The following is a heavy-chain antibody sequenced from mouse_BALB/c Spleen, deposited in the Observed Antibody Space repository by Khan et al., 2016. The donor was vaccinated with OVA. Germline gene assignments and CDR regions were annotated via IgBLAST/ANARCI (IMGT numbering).Heavy chain of an antibody. CDR2: IWGGGGT. V-gene: IGHV2-6-4*01. CDR3: ARAYYRYDGYYAMDY. Sequence: QVQLKESGPGLVAPSQSLSITCTVSGFSLSRYNLHWVRQPPGQGLEWLGMIWGGGGTDYNSTLKSRLNISKDNSKSQVLLKMNSLQTDDTAMYYCARAYYRYDGYYAMDYWGQGTSVTVAS. CDR1: GFSLSRYN. D-gene: IGHD2-14*01. J-gene: IGHJ4*01.